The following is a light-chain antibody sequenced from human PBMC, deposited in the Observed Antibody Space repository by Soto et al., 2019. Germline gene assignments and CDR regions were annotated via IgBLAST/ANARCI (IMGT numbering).Light chain of an antibody. V-gene: IGKV1-39*01. CDR3: QQSYKLPRT. CDR1: QNIGEY. Sequence: DIQMTQSPSSLSASLGDRVTISCRASQNIGEYLIWYQQKPGKAPNVLIYGASNLQSGVSSRFSGGGSGTDFTLTINSLRSEDVATYYCQQSYKLPRTFGQGTTLETK. J-gene: IGKJ2*01. CDR2: GAS.